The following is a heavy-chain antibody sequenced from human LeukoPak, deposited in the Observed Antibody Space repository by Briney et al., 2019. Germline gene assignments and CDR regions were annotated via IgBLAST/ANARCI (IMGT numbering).Heavy chain of an antibody. CDR2: IIPILGIA. CDR3: ARTRDSGNWYFDL. V-gene: IGHV1-69*02. J-gene: IGHJ2*01. Sequence: SVKVSCTASGGTFSSYTISWVRQAPGQGLEWMGRIIPILGIANYAQKFQGRVTITADKSTSTAYMELSSLRSEDTAVSYCARTRDSGNWYFDLWGRGTLVTVSS. CDR1: GGTFSSYT. D-gene: IGHD1-14*01.